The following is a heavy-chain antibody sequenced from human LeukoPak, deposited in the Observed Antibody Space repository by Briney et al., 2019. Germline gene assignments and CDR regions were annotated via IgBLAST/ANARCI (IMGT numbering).Heavy chain of an antibody. CDR2: ISSSSNYI. CDR3: ARGHGALTGQNFDY. V-gene: IGHV3-21*01. J-gene: IGHJ4*02. Sequence: PGGSLRLSCAASGFTFSTYNMNWVRQAPGKGLEWVSSISSSSNYIYYADSVKGRFTISRDNAKNSLYLKMNSLRAEDTDVYYCARGHGALTGQNFDYWGQGTLVTVSS. D-gene: IGHD3-9*01. CDR1: GFTFSTYN.